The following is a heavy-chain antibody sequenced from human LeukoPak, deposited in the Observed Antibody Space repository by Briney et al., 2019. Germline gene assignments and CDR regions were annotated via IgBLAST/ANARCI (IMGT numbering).Heavy chain of an antibody. CDR3: ASICRWCRHSYYYYMDV. J-gene: IGHJ6*03. CDR1: GGSLGGYS. D-gene: IGHD2-21*01. V-gene: IGHV4-34*01. CDR2: INHSGST. Sequence: NSSETLSLTCAVYGGSLGGYSWSWIRQPPGKGLEWIGEINHSGSTNYNPSLKSRVTISVDTSKNQFSLKLSSVTAADTAVYYCASICRWCRHSYYYYMDVWGKGTTVTVSS.